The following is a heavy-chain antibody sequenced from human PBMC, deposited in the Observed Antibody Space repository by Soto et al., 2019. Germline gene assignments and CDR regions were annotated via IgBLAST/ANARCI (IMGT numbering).Heavy chain of an antibody. Sequence: QVQLVQSAGEVKKPGASAIVSCQASGDTFRNYIIAWLRQAPGQGLEWMGWISPYNGNTNSARQFRGRVTLTTDTSTSAAYLELRNLGSDDAATYYCARYCAGNACYSRHYYAMDVWGQGTTVSVSS. CDR2: ISPYNGNT. V-gene: IGHV1-18*01. J-gene: IGHJ6*02. D-gene: IGHD2-21*02. CDR3: ARYCAGNACYSRHYYAMDV. CDR1: GDTFRNYI.